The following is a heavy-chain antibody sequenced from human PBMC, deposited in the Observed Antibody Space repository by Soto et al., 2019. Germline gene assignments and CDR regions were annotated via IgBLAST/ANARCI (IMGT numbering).Heavy chain of an antibody. CDR2: IYYTGNT. CDR3: ASEVSSTDGMDV. CDR1: GDSSVSSSSYY. J-gene: IGHJ6*02. Sequence: SETLSLTCTVSGDSSVSSSSYYWGWIRQPPGKGLEWIGSIYYTGNTLYSPSFRSRLTISVDTSKSQFSLKLRSVTAADTATYYCASEVSSTDGMDVWGQGTTVTVSS. V-gene: IGHV4-39*01. D-gene: IGHD2-15*01.